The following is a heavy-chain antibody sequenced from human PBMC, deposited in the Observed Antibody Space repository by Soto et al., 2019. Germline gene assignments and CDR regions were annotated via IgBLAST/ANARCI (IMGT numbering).Heavy chain of an antibody. D-gene: IGHD4-4*01. J-gene: IGHJ6*02. CDR2: IIPILGTA. CDR1: GGTFSTYG. CDR3: ARDDSNYPGRFGMDV. Sequence: QVQLVQSGAEVKKAGSSVKVSCKASGGTFSTYGIRWVRQAPGRGLECMGGIIPILGTANYAQKFQGRITITADERTSTAYMELSSLRSEDTAVYYCARDDSNYPGRFGMDVWGQGSTVTVSS. V-gene: IGHV1-69*01.